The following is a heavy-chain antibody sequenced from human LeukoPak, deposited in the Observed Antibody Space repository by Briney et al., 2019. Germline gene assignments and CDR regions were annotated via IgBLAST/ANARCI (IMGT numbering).Heavy chain of an antibody. CDR2: IIPIFGTA. CDR1: AYTFTSND. D-gene: IGHD2-2*01. V-gene: IGHV1-69*05. J-gene: IGHJ6*03. CDR3: ARGNIVVVPAAIMRTNYYYYMDV. Sequence: SVRVSCKASAYTFTSNDINWVRQAPGQGLEWMGGIIPIFGTANYAQKFQGRVTITTDESTSTAYMELSSLRSEDTAVYYCARGNIVVVPAAIMRTNYYYYMDVWGKGTTVTVSS.